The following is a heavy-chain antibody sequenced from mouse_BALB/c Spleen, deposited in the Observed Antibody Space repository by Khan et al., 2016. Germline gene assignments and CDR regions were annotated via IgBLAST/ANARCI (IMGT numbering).Heavy chain of an antibody. J-gene: IGHJ4*01. V-gene: IGHV1S34*01. D-gene: IGHD2-14*01. CDR1: GYSFTGYY. CDR3: SRCARGTYYYAMDY. Sequence: LVKTGTSVKISCKASGYSFTGYYMHWVKQSHGKSLEWLGDISCYNGATRYNQKFKGKATFTVDTSSSTAYMQFNSLTSEDSAVDDCSRCARGTYYYAMDYWGQGTSVTVSS. CDR2: ISCYNGAT.